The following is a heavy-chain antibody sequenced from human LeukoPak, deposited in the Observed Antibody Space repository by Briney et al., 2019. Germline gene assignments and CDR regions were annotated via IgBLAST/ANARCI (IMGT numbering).Heavy chain of an antibody. J-gene: IGHJ3*02. CDR2: IYHSGST. Sequence: TSETLSLTCTVSGYSISSGYYWGWIRQPPGKGLEWIGSIYHSGSTYYNPSLKSRVTISVDTSKDQFSLKLSSVTAADTAVYYCASPILILGASHDAFDIWGQGTMVTVSS. CDR1: GYSISSGYY. V-gene: IGHV4-38-2*02. D-gene: IGHD1-26*01. CDR3: ASPILILGASHDAFDI.